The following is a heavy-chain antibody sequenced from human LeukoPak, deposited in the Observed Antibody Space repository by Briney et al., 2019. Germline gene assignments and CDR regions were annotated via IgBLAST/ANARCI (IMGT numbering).Heavy chain of an antibody. D-gene: IGHD2-2*01. CDR3: ARERTHTSCYDY. CDR2: INPNTGRT. V-gene: IGHV1-2*02. Sequence: GASVKVSCTASGYTFTGSYMHWVRQAPGQGLEWMGWINPNTGRTKYAQQFQGRVTMTRDTSISTAYMELSRLRSDDTAVYYCARERTHTSCYDYWGQGTLVTVSS. J-gene: IGHJ4*02. CDR1: GYTFTGSY.